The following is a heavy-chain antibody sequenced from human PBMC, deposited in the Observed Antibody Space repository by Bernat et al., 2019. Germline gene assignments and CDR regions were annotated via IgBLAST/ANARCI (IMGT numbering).Heavy chain of an antibody. CDR2: INGTGGIT. Sequence: EVQLMESGGGLVQPGGSLRLSCAASGFTFSTYVMNWVRQAPGKGLEWVSTINGTGGITLYADSVKGRFTISRDNSKKTLFLQMNSLRADDTAVYYCAKEVQSGYRRYYFDYWGQGTLVAVSS. J-gene: IGHJ4*02. V-gene: IGHV3-23*01. CDR1: GFTFSTYV. CDR3: AKEVQSGYRRYYFDY. D-gene: IGHD3-3*01.